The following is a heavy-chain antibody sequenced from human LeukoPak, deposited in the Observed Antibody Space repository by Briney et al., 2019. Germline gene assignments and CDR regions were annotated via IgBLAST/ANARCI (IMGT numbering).Heavy chain of an antibody. J-gene: IGHJ5*02. D-gene: IGHD5-12*01. V-gene: IGHV4-61*02. CDR2: IYTSGST. Sequence: SETLSLTCTVSGGSISSGSYYWSWIRQPAGKGLEWIGRIYTSGSTNYNPSLKSRVTISVDTSKNQFSLKLSSVTAADTAVYYCARGVDIVATLNWFDPWGQGTLVTVSS. CDR3: ARGVDIVATLNWFDP. CDR1: GGSISSGSYY.